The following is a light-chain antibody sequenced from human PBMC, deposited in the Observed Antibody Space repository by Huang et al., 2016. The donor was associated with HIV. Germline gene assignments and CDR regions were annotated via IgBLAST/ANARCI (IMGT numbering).Light chain of an antibody. CDR2: WAS. V-gene: IGKV4-1*01. CDR3: QQYADIPT. Sequence: DIVMTQSPDSLAVSLGERATINCKSSHSVFFSSTNKNHLAWDQQKPGQPPRLLIYWASTRESGVPDRFSGSGSETDFTLTINSLQAEDVAVYHCQQYADIPTFGGGTKVEIK. J-gene: IGKJ4*01. CDR1: HSVFFSSTNKNH.